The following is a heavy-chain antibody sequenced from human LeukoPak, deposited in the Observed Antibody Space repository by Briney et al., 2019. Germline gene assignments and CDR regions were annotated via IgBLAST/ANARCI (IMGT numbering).Heavy chain of an antibody. V-gene: IGHV3-11*05. CDR3: ASDQVSGVFDY. Sequence: PGGSLRLSCAGSGFIFSDFYINWIRQSPGKGLEWLAYISSDGSYTTYGDSVKGRFVISRDNAKNSVSLQMNSLGVEDTAVYFCASDQVSGVFDYWGQGARVTVS. D-gene: IGHD5/OR15-5a*01. CDR2: ISSDGSYT. CDR1: GFIFSDFY. J-gene: IGHJ4*02.